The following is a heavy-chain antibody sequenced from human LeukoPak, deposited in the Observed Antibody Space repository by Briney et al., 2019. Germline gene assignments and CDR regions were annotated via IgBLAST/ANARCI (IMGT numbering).Heavy chain of an antibody. CDR2: ISYDGSNK. CDR3: AKDAAEYYYDSSGYLNWFDP. D-gene: IGHD3-22*01. J-gene: IGHJ5*02. V-gene: IGHV3-30*18. CDR1: GFAFSSYG. Sequence: GGSLRLSCAASGFAFSSYGMHWVRQAPGKGLEWVAVISYDGSNKYYADSVKARFTISRDNSKNTLYLQMNSLRAEDTAVYYCAKDAAEYYYDSSGYLNWFDPWGQGTLVTVSS.